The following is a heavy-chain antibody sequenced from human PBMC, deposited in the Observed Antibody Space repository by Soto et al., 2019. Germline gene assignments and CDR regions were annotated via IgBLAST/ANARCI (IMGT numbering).Heavy chain of an antibody. J-gene: IGHJ4*02. Sequence: GGSLRLSCAASGFTFSSYSMNWVRQAPGKGLEWVSYISSSSSTIYYADSVKGRFTISRDNAKNSLYLQMNSLRAEDTAVYHCARELSPRIAARPDFDYWGQGTLVTVSS. CDR3: ARELSPRIAARPDFDY. CDR1: GFTFSSYS. D-gene: IGHD6-6*01. V-gene: IGHV3-48*04. CDR2: ISSSSSTI.